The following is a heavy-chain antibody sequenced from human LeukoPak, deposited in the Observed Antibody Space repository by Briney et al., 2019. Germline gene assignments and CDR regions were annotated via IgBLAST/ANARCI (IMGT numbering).Heavy chain of an antibody. V-gene: IGHV3-23*01. CDR3: ATYRQVLLPFES. Sequence: GGSLRLSCPASGFTFSTFARIWVRQPPGKGLEWVSSIFPSGGEIHYADSVRGRFTISRDNSKSTLSLQMNSLRAEDTAIYYCATYRQVLLPFESWGQGTLVTVSS. CDR2: IFPSGGEI. J-gene: IGHJ4*02. D-gene: IGHD2-8*02. CDR1: GFTFSTFA.